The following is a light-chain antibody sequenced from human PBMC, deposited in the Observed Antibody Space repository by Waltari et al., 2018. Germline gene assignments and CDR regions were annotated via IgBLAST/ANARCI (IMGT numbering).Light chain of an antibody. CDR1: QSVLYSSNNKNY. J-gene: IGKJ1*01. V-gene: IGKV4-1*01. CDR3: QQYYSTWT. Sequence: DIVMTQSPDSLAVSLGERATINCKSSQSVLYSSNNKNYLAWYQQKPGQPPKLTIYWASTRESGVPDRFGGSGSGTDFTLTISSLQAEDVAVYYCQQYYSTWTFGQGTKVEIK. CDR2: WAS.